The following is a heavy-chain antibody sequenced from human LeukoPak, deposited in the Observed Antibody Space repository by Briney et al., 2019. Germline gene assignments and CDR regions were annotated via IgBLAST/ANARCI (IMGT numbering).Heavy chain of an antibody. Sequence: PSETLSLTCTVSGGSISSGGYFWGWVRQHRGRGLEGIGYIYYSGSTYYNPSLKSRVSISVATSKSQFSLKLSSVTAADTAVYYCARFIGGGQAAAFDYWGQGTLVTVSS. CDR3: ARFIGGGQAAAFDY. J-gene: IGHJ4*02. CDR2: IYYSGST. CDR1: GGSISSGGYF. V-gene: IGHV4-31*03. D-gene: IGHD6-13*01.